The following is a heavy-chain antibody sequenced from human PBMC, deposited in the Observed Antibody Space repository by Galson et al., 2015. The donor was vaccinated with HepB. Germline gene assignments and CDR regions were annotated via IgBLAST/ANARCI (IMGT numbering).Heavy chain of an antibody. D-gene: IGHD1-26*01. CDR2: ISSSSSYI. Sequence: SLRLSCAASGFTFSSYSMNWVRQAPGKGLEWVSSISSSSSYIYYADSVKGRFTISRDNAKNSLYLQMNSLRAEDTAVYYCARDSTDSGSYFSGYYYGMDVWGQGTTVTVSS. V-gene: IGHV3-21*01. J-gene: IGHJ6*02. CDR1: GFTFSSYS. CDR3: ARDSTDSGSYFSGYYYGMDV.